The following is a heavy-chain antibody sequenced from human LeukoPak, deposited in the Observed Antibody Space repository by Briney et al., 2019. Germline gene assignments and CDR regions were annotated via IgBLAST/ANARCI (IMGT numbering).Heavy chain of an antibody. CDR3: ATAGSGRYYYYMDL. CDR1: GYTFTTYG. Sequence: GASVKVSCKASGYTFTTYGISWVRQAPGQGLEWMGWISAYNGNTNYAQKLQGRVTMTTDTSTSTAYMELRSLRSDDTAVYYCATAGSGRYYYYMDLWSKETTVTVSS. J-gene: IGHJ6*03. V-gene: IGHV1-18*01. D-gene: IGHD3-10*01. CDR2: ISAYNGNT.